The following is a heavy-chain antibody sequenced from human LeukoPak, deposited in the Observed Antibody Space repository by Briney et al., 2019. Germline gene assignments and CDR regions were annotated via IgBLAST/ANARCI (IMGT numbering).Heavy chain of an antibody. D-gene: IGHD2-21*02. CDR3: ASSAPYCGGDCYGFDP. Sequence: PSETLSLTCTVSGGSISSSSYYWGWIRQPPGKGLEWIGSIYYSGSTYYNPSLKGRATISVDTSKNQFSLKLSSVTAADTAVYYCASSAPYCGGDCYGFDPWGQGTLVTVSS. V-gene: IGHV4-39*01. J-gene: IGHJ5*02. CDR1: GGSISSSSYY. CDR2: IYYSGST.